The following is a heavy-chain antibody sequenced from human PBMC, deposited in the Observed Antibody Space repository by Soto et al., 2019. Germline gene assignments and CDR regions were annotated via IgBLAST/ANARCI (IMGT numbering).Heavy chain of an antibody. CDR1: GGSISSGGYY. CDR2: IYYSGST. CDR3: ARDAGFFRYSSSNPFYYYYYGMDV. J-gene: IGHJ6*02. D-gene: IGHD6-6*01. V-gene: IGHV4-31*03. Sequence: NPSETLSLTCTVSGGSISSGGYYWSWIRQHPGKGLEWIGYIYYSGSTYYNPSLKSRVTISVDTSKNQFSLKLSSVTAADTAVYYCARDAGFFRYSSSNPFYYYYYGMDVWGQGTTVTVSS.